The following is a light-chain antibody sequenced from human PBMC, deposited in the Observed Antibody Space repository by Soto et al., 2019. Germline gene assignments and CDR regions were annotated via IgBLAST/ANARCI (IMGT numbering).Light chain of an antibody. Sequence: QSALTQPASVSGSPGQSITISCTGTSSDVGSHNLVYWYQQHPGQAPKLMIYEVSKRPLGVSARFSASKSGNTASLTISGLQAADEADYYCCSYGGSRAVFGGGTQLTVL. CDR1: SSDVGSHNL. J-gene: IGLJ7*01. CDR3: CSYGGSRAV. CDR2: EVS. V-gene: IGLV2-23*02.